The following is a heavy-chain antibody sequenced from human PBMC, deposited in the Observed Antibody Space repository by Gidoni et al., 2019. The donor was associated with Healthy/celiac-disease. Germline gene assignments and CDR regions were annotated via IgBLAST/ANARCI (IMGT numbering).Heavy chain of an antibody. V-gene: IGHV3-33*01. CDR3: ARDGADYYDSSGYPDY. J-gene: IGHJ4*02. CDR1: GFTFSSYG. Sequence: QVQLVESGGGVVQPGRSLRLSCAASGFTFSSYGMQWVRQAPGKGLEWVAVIWYDGSNKYYADSVKGRFTISRDNSKNTLYLQMNSLRAEDTAVYYCARDGADYYDSSGYPDYWGQGTLVTVSS. D-gene: IGHD3-22*01. CDR2: IWYDGSNK.